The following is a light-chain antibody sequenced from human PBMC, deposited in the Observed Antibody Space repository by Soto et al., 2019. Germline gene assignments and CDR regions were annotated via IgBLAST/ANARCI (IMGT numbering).Light chain of an antibody. V-gene: IGLV1-44*01. J-gene: IGLJ1*01. CDR1: SSNIGSNI. CDR3: AAWDDSLNAYV. Sequence: QSVLTQSPSASGTPGQRVTISCSGSSSNIGSNIVNWYQQLPGTAPKLLIYSNSQRPSGVPDRFPGSKSGTSASLAIRGLQSEDEADYYCAAWDDSLNAYVFGTGTKVTVL. CDR2: SNS.